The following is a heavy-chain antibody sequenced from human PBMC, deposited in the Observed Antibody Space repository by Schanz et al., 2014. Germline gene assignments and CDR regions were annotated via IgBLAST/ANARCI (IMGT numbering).Heavy chain of an antibody. J-gene: IGHJ5*02. CDR2: IDGKSTTV. Sequence: DLEESGGGLIQRGESLRLSCSASGFSFSSYSMNWVRQAPGKGLEWLSYIDGKSTTVYYADSVKGRFTISRDNSKNTLYLQMNSLRAEDTAVYYCARDLEGYDGGGGGFDPWGQGTLVTVSS. CDR1: GFSFSSYS. V-gene: IGHV3-48*01. CDR3: ARDLEGYDGGGGGFDP. D-gene: IGHD2-21*01.